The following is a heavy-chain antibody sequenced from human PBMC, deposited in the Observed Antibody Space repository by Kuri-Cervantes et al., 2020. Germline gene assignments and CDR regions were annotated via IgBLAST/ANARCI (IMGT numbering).Heavy chain of an antibody. Sequence: GESLKISCAASGFSISNYAMHWVRQAPGKGLEWVAVISFNGKNEYYADSMKGRFTISRDNAKNSLYLQMNSLRDEDTAVYYCARDGDHWGQGTLVTVSS. D-gene: IGHD7-27*01. CDR3: ARDGDH. CDR2: ISFNGKNE. CDR1: GFSISNYA. J-gene: IGHJ4*02. V-gene: IGHV3-30*07.